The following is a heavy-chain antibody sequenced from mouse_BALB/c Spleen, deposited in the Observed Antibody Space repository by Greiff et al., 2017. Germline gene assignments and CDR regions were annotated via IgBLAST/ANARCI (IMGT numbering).Heavy chain of an antibody. CDR2: ISYSGST. Sequence: EVKLVESGPGLVKPSQSLSLTCTVTGYSITSDYAWNWIRQFPGNKLEWMGYISYSGSTSYNPSLKSRISITRDTSKNQFFLQLNSVTTEDTATYYCARWGYYYGSSFYFDVWGAGTTVTVSS. CDR1: GYSITSDYA. D-gene: IGHD1-1*01. CDR3: ARWGYYYGSSFYFDV. V-gene: IGHV3-2*02. J-gene: IGHJ1*01.